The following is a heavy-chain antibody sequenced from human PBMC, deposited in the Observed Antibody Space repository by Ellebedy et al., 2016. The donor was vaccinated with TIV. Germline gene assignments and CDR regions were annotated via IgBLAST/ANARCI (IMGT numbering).Heavy chain of an antibody. V-gene: IGHV4-39*07. CDR2: IPYSGST. Sequence: MPSETLSLTCTVSGGSMTSRNYNWAWIRQPPGKGLEWIGSIPYSGSTYYNPSLKSRVIISVDTSKNQVSLKVKSVTAADTAVYHCAAVASGYWGQGTLVTVSS. D-gene: IGHD6-19*01. CDR1: GGSMTSRNYN. J-gene: IGHJ4*02. CDR3: AAVASGY.